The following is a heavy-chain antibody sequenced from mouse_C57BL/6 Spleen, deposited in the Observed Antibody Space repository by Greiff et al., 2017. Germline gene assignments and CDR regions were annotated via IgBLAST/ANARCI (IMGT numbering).Heavy chain of an antibody. D-gene: IGHD1-1*01. CDR3: ARFHYYGSSYLDY. CDR1: GYTFTSYW. CDR2: IDPSDSYT. Sequence: QVQLQQPGAELVMPGASVKLSCKASGYTFTSYWMHWVKQRPGQGLEWIGEIDPSDSYTNYNQKFKGKSTLTVDKSSSTAYMQLSSLTSEDSAVYYCARFHYYGSSYLDYWGQGTTLTVSS. V-gene: IGHV1-69*01. J-gene: IGHJ2*01.